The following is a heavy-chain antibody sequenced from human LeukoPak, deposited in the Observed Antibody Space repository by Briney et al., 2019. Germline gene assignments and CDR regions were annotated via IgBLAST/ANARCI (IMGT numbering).Heavy chain of an antibody. CDR3: ARLGSSSWYETKSYFDY. J-gene: IGHJ4*02. CDR2: IYTSGST. D-gene: IGHD6-13*01. Sequence: KPSETLSLTCTVAGGSISSYYWSWIRQPAGKGLEWIGRIYTSGSTNYNPSLKSRVTMSVDTSKNQFSLKLSSVTAADTAVYYCARLGSSSWYETKSYFDYWGQGTLVTVSS. V-gene: IGHV4-4*07. CDR1: GGSISSYY.